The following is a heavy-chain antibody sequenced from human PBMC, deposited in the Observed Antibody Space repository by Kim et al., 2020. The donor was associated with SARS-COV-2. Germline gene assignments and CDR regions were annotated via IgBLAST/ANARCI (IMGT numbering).Heavy chain of an antibody. D-gene: IGHD2-21*02. Sequence: SETLSLTCAVSGGSISSSNWWSWVRQPPGKGLEWIGEIYHSGSTNYNPSLKSRVTISVDKSKNQFSLKLSSVTAADTAVYYCAQSLMGAYCGGDCQSPGYWGQGTLVTVSS. CDR1: GGSISSSNW. CDR2: IYHSGST. V-gene: IGHV4-4*02. J-gene: IGHJ4*02. CDR3: AQSLMGAYCGGDCQSPGY.